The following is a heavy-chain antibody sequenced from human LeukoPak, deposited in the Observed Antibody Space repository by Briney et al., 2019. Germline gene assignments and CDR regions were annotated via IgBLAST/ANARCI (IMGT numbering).Heavy chain of an antibody. CDR1: GFTFSSYW. J-gene: IGHJ3*01. Sequence: GGSLRLSCAASGFTFSSYWMSWVRQAPGKGLEWVANIKQDGSEKYYVDPVKGRFTISRDNAKNSLYLQMNSLRAEDTAVYYCARDYDILTGYCRMDVWGQGTMVTVSS. CDR3: ARDYDILTGYCRMDV. V-gene: IGHV3-7*01. D-gene: IGHD3-9*01. CDR2: IKQDGSEK.